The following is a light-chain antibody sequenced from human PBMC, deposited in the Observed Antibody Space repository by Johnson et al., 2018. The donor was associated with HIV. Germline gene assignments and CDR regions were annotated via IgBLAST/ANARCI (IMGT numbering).Light chain of an antibody. Sequence: QSVLSQPPSVSAAPGQMVSISCSGSSSNIGKNYVSWYQQFPGTAPKLLIHENNKRPSGIPDRFSGSKSGTSATLGITGLQTGDETDYYCGTWDSSLSAEVFGTGTKVTVL. J-gene: IGLJ1*01. CDR3: GTWDSSLSAEV. CDR1: SSNIGKNY. V-gene: IGLV1-51*02. CDR2: ENN.